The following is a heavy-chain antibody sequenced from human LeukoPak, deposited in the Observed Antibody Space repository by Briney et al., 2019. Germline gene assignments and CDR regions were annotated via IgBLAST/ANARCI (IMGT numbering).Heavy chain of an antibody. V-gene: IGHV3-7*05. D-gene: IGHD6-13*01. CDR3: ARDPYSRSWSYGMDV. J-gene: IGHJ6*02. CDR2: IKEDGSEE. Sequence: GGSLRLSCTAPGFTFSTYWMSWVRQTPEKGLEWVANIKEDGSEEVYVDSVEGRFTISRDNAKSSLYPQMNSLRTEDTAVYYCARDPYSRSWSYGMDVWGQGTTVTVSS. CDR1: GFTFSTYW.